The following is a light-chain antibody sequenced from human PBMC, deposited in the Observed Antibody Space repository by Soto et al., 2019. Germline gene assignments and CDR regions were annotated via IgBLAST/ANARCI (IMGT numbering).Light chain of an antibody. CDR3: LQDYNYSWT. J-gene: IGKJ1*01. Sequence: AIQMTQSPSSLSASVGDRVTITCRASQGIRNDLGWYQQKPGKAPKLLIYAASSLQSGAPSRFSGSGSGTDFTLTISSLQPEYFATYYCLQDYNYSWTFGQGTKVEIK. CDR1: QGIRND. V-gene: IGKV1-6*01. CDR2: AAS.